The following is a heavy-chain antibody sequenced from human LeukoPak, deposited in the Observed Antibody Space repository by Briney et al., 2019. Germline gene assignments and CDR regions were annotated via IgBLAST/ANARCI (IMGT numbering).Heavy chain of an antibody. D-gene: IGHD1-26*01. V-gene: IGHV3-30*02. CDR1: GFTFSSYG. CDR2: IRYDGSNK. J-gene: IGHJ5*02. CDR3: AKDGTQGGWAFDP. Sequence: GGSLRLSCAAAGFTFSSYGMHWVRQAPGKGLEWVAFIRYDGSNKYYADSVKGRFTISRDNSKNTLYLQMNSLRAEDTAVYYCAKDGTQGGWAFDPWGQGTLVTVSS.